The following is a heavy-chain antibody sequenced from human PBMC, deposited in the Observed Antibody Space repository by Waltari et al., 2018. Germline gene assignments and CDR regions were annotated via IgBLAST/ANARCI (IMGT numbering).Heavy chain of an antibody. CDR2: ISGSGGST. D-gene: IGHD1-26*01. V-gene: IGHV3-23*04. CDR3: AKEGVGATTLLAIFDY. CDR1: GFTFSSYA. J-gene: IGHJ4*02. Sequence: EVQLVESGGGLVQPGGSLRLSCAASGFTFSSYAMSWVRPAPGKGLEWVSAISGSGGSTYYADSVKGRFTISRDNSKNTLYLQMNGLRAEDTAVYYCAKEGVGATTLLAIFDYWGQGTLVPVSS.